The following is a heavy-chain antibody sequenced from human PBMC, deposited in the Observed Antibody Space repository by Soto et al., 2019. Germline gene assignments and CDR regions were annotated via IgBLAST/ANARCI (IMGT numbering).Heavy chain of an antibody. D-gene: IGHD2-15*01. CDR1: GYTFTGYY. CDR2: INPNSGGT. J-gene: IGHJ6*02. Sequence: ASVKVSCKTSGYTFTGYYIHWVRQAPGQGLEWMGWINPNSGGTDYAQKFQGRVTMTRDTSISTVYMELIRLRSDDTAVYYCAIGPSRWGMDVWGQGTTVTVSS. V-gene: IGHV1-2*02. CDR3: AIGPSRWGMDV.